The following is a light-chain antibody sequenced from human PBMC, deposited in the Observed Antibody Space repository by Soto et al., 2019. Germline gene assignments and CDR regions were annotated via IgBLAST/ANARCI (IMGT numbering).Light chain of an antibody. CDR2: DVT. V-gene: IGLV2-8*01. CDR1: SGDVGAYDD. Sequence: QSVLTQPPSASGSPGQSVTISCTGTSGDVGAYDDVSWYQQHPGKAPNLLIYDVTKRPLGVPDRFSGSKSGNAASLTVSGLQAEDEADYYCSSYAGRHYPYVFGTGTKLTVL. J-gene: IGLJ1*01. CDR3: SSYAGRHYPYV.